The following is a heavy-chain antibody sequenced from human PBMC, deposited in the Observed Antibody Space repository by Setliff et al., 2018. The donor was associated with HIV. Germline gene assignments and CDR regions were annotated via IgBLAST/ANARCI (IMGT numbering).Heavy chain of an antibody. CDR1: GGSISSYY. D-gene: IGHD3-22*01. CDR3: ARGRPDDSVGFGY. CDR2: IYYSGST. V-gene: IGHV4-59*01. Sequence: KASETLSLTCTVSGGSISSYYWSWIRQPPGKGLEWIGYIYYSGSTNYNPSLKSRVTISVDTSKNQFSLKLTSVTAADTAVYYCARGRPDDSVGFGYWGQGTLVTVYS. J-gene: IGHJ4*02.